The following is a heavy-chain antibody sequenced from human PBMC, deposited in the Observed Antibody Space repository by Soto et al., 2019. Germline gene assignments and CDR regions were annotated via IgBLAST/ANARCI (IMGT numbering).Heavy chain of an antibody. CDR1: GFTFSGYG. J-gene: IGHJ4*02. D-gene: IGHD2-15*01. CDR3: ASGWVRNQLLPLAY. Sequence: GGSLRLSCAASGFTFSGYGMHWFRQAPGKGLEWVAVIWYDGSNKYYADSVKGRFTISRDNSKNTLYLQMNSLRAEDTAVYYWASGWVRNQLLPLAYRGQGTPVPVAS. CDR2: IWYDGSNK. V-gene: IGHV3-33*01.